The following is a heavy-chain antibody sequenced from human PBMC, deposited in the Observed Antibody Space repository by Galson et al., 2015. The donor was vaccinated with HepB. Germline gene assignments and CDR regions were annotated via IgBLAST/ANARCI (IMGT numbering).Heavy chain of an antibody. CDR3: ARDGGVVAAKFQH. CDR2: IYYSGST. J-gene: IGHJ1*01. CDR1: GGSISSSSYY. V-gene: IGHV4-39*02. Sequence: SLTCTVSGGSISSSSYYWGWIRQPPGKGLEWIGSIYYSGSTYYNPSLMSRVTISVDTSKNQFSLKLSSVTAADTAVYYCARDGGVVAAKFQHWGQGTLVTVSS. D-gene: IGHD2-15*01.